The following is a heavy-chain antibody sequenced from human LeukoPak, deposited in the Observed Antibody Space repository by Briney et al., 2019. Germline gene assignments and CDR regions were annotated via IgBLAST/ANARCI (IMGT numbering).Heavy chain of an antibody. J-gene: IGHJ3*02. V-gene: IGHV3-23*01. CDR2: ISGIGGST. D-gene: IGHD2-2*02. Sequence: PGGSLRLACAASGFTFSSYAMGWVRQAPGKGLEWVSAISGIGGSTYYADSVKGRFTISRDNSKNTLYLKMNSLRAEDTAVYYCAKDTHCSSTSCYNAFDIWGQGTMVTVSS. CDR1: GFTFSSYA. CDR3: AKDTHCSSTSCYNAFDI.